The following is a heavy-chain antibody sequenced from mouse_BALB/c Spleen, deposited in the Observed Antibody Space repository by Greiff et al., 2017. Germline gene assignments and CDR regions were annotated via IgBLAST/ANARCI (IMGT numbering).Heavy chain of an antibody. Sequence: VQLKESGAELVKPGASVKLSCTASGFNIKDTYMHWVKQRPEQGLEWIGRIDPANGNTKYDPKFQGKATITADTSSNTAYLQLSSLTSEDTAVYYCAREKGNWAWFAYWGQGTLVTVSA. V-gene: IGHV14-3*02. CDR3: AREKGNWAWFAY. J-gene: IGHJ3*01. D-gene: IGHD4-1*01. CDR1: GFNIKDTY. CDR2: IDPANGNT.